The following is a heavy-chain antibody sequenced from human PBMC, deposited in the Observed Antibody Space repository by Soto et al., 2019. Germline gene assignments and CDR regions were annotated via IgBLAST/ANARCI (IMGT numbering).Heavy chain of an antibody. Sequence: PSETLSLTCTVSGGSISSYYWSWIRQPPGKGLEWIGYIYYSGSTNYNPSLKSRVTISVDTSKNQFSLILTSVTAADTAVYYCACIFSGGYGYGFYYYGMDVWGQGTTATVSS. CDR1: GGSISSYY. V-gene: IGHV4-59*08. CDR2: IYYSGST. D-gene: IGHD5-18*01. J-gene: IGHJ6*02. CDR3: ACIFSGGYGYGFYYYGMDV.